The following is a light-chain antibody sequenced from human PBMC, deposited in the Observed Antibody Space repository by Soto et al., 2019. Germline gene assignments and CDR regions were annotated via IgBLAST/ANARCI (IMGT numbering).Light chain of an antibody. CDR1: QSISSY. J-gene: IGKJ1*01. V-gene: IGKV1-39*01. Sequence: DILMTQSPSSLSASVEDRVTITCRASQSISSYLNWYQQKPGKAPKLLIYAASSLQSGVPSRFSGSGSGTDFTLTISSLQPEDFATYYCQQSYSTPRKFGQGTKVEIK. CDR3: QQSYSTPRK. CDR2: AAS.